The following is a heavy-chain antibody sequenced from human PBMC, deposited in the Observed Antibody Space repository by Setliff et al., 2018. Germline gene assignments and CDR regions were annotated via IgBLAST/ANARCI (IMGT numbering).Heavy chain of an antibody. CDR3: GRVDAELILGNYIDY. J-gene: IGHJ4*02. Sequence: ASVQVSCKTSGYTFNSYGYSWVRQAPGQGLEWMGWISAYNGNTKFVQKFQGRVAMTTDTSTSTAFMELRSLRPDDTAFYYCGRVDAELILGNYIDYWGQGTLVTVSS. CDR2: ISAYNGNT. D-gene: IGHD2-15*01. V-gene: IGHV1-18*01. CDR1: GYTFNSYG.